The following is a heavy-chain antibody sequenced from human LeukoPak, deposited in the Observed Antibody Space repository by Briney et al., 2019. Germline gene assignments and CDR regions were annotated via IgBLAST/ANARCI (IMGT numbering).Heavy chain of an antibody. CDR3: ARFCRNDYGDY. CDR2: INPNSGGT. Sequence: ASVKVSCKASGYTFTNYGISWVRQAPGQGLEWMGWINPNSGGTNYAQKFQGRVTMTRDTSISTAYMELSRLRSDDTAVYYCARFCRNDYGDYWGQGTLVTVSS. CDR1: GYTFTNYG. V-gene: IGHV1-2*02. J-gene: IGHJ4*02. D-gene: IGHD1-14*01.